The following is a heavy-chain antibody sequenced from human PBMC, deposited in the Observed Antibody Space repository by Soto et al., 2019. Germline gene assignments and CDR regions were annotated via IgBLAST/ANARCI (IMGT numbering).Heavy chain of an antibody. J-gene: IGHJ6*02. CDR3: ARRPETNYYYGMDV. Sequence: QITLKESGPTLVKPTQTLTLTCTFSGFSLSTSGVGVGWIRQSPGKDLEWLALLYWDDDKRYSPSLKSTLTITKDTSKIQVVLTMTNMDPVDTATYYCARRPETNYYYGMDVWGQGTTVTVSS. D-gene: IGHD1-7*01. V-gene: IGHV2-5*02. CDR1: GFSLSTSGVG. CDR2: LYWDDDK.